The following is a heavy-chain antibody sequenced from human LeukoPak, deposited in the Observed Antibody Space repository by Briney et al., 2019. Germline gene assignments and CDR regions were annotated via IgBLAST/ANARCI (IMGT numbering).Heavy chain of an antibody. J-gene: IGHJ4*02. CDR2: IYTSGST. Sequence: SETLSLTCTVSGGSISSYYWSWIRQPAGKGLEWIGRIYTSGSTNYNPSLKSRVTMSVDTSKNQFSLKLSSVTAADTAVYYCARESSRWYQLPLLFDYWGQGTLVTVSS. CDR1: GGSISSYY. D-gene: IGHD2-2*01. CDR3: ARESSRWYQLPLLFDY. V-gene: IGHV4-4*07.